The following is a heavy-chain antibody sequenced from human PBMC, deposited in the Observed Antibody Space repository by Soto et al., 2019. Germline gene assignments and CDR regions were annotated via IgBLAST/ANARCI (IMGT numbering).Heavy chain of an antibody. CDR3: ARARYSSGEYYYYGMDV. CDR2: IIPIFGTA. D-gene: IGHD6-19*01. V-gene: IGHV1-69*13. CDR1: GGTFSSYA. Sequence: SVKVSCKASGGTFSSYAVSWVRQAPGQGLEWMGGIIPIFGTANYAQKFQGRVTITADESTSTAYMELSSLRSEDTAVYYCARARYSSGEYYYYGMDVWGRGTTVTVSS. J-gene: IGHJ6*02.